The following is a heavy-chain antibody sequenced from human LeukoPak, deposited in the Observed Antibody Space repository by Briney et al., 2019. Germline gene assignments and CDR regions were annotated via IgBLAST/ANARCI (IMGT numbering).Heavy chain of an antibody. CDR3: ARDGSGSWYYYYMDV. J-gene: IGHJ6*03. Sequence: ASVKVSCKASGYTFTDYYMHWVRQAPGQGLEWMGWVNPNSGGTNYAQKFQGRVTMTRDTSISTAYMELTRLTSDDTAVYYCARDGSGSWYYYYMDVWGKGTTVTVSS. CDR2: VNPNSGGT. CDR1: GYTFTDYY. D-gene: IGHD6-13*01. V-gene: IGHV1-2*02.